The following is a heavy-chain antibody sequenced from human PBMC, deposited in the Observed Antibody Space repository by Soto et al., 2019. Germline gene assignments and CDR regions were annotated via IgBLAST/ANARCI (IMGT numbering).Heavy chain of an antibody. CDR1: GFTFSSYS. V-gene: IGHV3-21*01. Sequence: EVQLVESGGGLVKPGGSLRLSCAASGFTFSSYSMNWVRQTPGKGLEWVSFISTSSSYKYYADSVKGRFTISRDNAKNSLDLQINSLIAEDTAVYYCARAEVGGDIAARHGMDVWGQGTTVTVSS. D-gene: IGHD6-6*01. J-gene: IGHJ6*02. CDR3: ARAEVGGDIAARHGMDV. CDR2: ISTSSSYK.